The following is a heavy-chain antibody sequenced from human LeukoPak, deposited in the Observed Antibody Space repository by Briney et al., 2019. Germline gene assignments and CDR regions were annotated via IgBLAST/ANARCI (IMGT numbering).Heavy chain of an antibody. D-gene: IGHD6-6*01. V-gene: IGHV6-1*01. J-gene: IGHJ6*02. CDR1: VATVSINTAA. CDR2: ACYRYKGNT. Sequence: SQTLSLTRAISVATVSINTAAWNWIRQSPSRGLEWLGSACYRYKGNTDYAASVQNRITINPDTSTNQFSLQLKSATAEDTAVYSCSRQRSTSTYNFGLDVWGQGTTVTVSS. CDR3: SRQRSTSTYNFGLDV.